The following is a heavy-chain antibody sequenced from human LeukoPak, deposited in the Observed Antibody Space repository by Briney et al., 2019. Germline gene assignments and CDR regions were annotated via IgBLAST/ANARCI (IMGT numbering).Heavy chain of an antibody. CDR3: ARDFSSSSAYYYYYYMDV. J-gene: IGHJ6*03. D-gene: IGHD6-6*01. CDR2: IYSGGST. V-gene: IGHV3-66*01. CDR1: EFSVGSNY. Sequence: PGGSLRLSCAASEFSVGSNYMTWVRQAPGKGLEWVSLIYSGGSTYYADSVKGRFTISRDNSKNTLYLQMNSLRAEDTAVYYCARDFSSSSAYYYYYYMDVWGKGTTVTVSS.